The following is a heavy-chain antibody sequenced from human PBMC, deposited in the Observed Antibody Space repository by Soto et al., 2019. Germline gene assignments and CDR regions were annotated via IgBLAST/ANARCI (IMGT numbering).Heavy chain of an antibody. CDR1: CGSFSGYY. Sequence: LSLTCAVYCGSFSGYYWIWIRQPPVKVLEWIGEINHSGSTNYNPSLKSRVTISVDTSKNQFSLKLSSVTAADTAVYYCASTVGYYDFWSGYSRSMDVWGQGTTVTVSS. V-gene: IGHV4-34*01. J-gene: IGHJ6*02. CDR3: ASTVGYYDFWSGYSRSMDV. D-gene: IGHD3-3*01. CDR2: INHSGST.